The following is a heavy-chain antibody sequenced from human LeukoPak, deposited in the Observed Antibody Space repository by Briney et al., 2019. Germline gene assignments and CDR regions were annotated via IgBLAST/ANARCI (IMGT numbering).Heavy chain of an antibody. J-gene: IGHJ4*02. D-gene: IGHD5-18*01. CDR3: ARESLTRYSYAYGSFDH. CDR1: GGSKSSYD. V-gene: IGHV4-59*01. CDR2: IYYSGST. Sequence: SETLSLICTVSGGSKSSYDGSWIRKPPGKGLVWIGYIYYSGSTKFNPSLKRRVTISGDTSKNQPSLKLSSVTAADTAVYYCARESLTRYSYAYGSFDHWGQGSLVTVSS.